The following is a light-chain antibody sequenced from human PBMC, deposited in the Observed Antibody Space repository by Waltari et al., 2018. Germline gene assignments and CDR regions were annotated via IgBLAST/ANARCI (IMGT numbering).Light chain of an antibody. CDR2: GAS. V-gene: IGKV3-15*01. CDR3: QQYSNWPPT. CDR1: ESVSTK. Sequence: ETVMTQSPATLSVSPGEGATLSCRASESVSTKLAWYQRKSGQAPRLLIFGASTRATGIPARFSGTGSGTEFTLTVSSLQSEDFALYYCQQYSNWPPTFGQGTKVDIK. J-gene: IGKJ1*01.